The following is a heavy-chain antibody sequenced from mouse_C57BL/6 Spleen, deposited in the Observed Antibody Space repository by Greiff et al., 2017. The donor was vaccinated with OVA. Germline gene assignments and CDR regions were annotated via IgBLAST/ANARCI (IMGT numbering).Heavy chain of an antibody. CDR2: IWGGGST. V-gene: IGHV2-9*01. D-gene: IGHD1-1*01. CDR1: GFSFTSYG. CDR3: AKRRGSSLRDWYFDV. J-gene: IGHJ1*03. Sequence: QVQLQQSGPGLVAPSQSLSITCTVSGFSFTSYGVDWVRQPPGKGLEWLGVIWGGGSTNYNSALMSRLSISKDNSKSQVFLKMNSLQTDDTAMYYCAKRRGSSLRDWYFDVWGTGTTVTVSS.